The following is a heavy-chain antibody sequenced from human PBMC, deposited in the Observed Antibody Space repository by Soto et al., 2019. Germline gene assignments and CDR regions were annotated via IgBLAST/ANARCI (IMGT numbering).Heavy chain of an antibody. Sequence: TSETRSLTCTVSGGFISGYHWNWIRQPPGKGLEWIGHIYYSGGTTYNPSLYSRVTVPLDTSKNQFSLKLNSVTAADTAVYYCARWVSFYGPGAFDIWGPGTMVTVSS. CDR1: GGFISGYH. D-gene: IGHD6-13*01. CDR2: IYYSGGT. J-gene: IGHJ3*02. CDR3: ARWVSFYGPGAFDI. V-gene: IGHV4-59*08.